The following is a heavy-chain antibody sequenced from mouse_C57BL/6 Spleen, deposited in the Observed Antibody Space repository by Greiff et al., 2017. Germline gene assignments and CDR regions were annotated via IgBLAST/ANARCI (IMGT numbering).Heavy chain of an antibody. Sequence: EVQLQQSGAELVRPGASVKLSCTASGFNIKDDYMHWVKQRPEQGLEWIGWIDPENGDTEYASKFQGKATITADTSSNTAYLQLSSLASEDTAVYYCTTLYGNYVAWFAYWGQGTLVTVSA. V-gene: IGHV14-4*01. CDR3: TTLYGNYVAWFAY. J-gene: IGHJ3*01. CDR2: IDPENGDT. CDR1: GFNIKDDY. D-gene: IGHD2-1*01.